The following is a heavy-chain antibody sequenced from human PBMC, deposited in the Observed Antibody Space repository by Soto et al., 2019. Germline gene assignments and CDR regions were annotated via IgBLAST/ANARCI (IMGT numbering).Heavy chain of an antibody. J-gene: IGHJ4*02. CDR1: GFTFSSYG. Sequence: PGGSLRLSCAASGFTFSSYGMHWVRQAPGKGLEWVAVIWYDGSNKYYADSVKGRFTISRDNSKNTLYLQMNSLRAEDTAVYYCARDLGQWLAQYYFDYWGQGTLVTVSS. V-gene: IGHV3-33*01. CDR2: IWYDGSNK. D-gene: IGHD6-19*01. CDR3: ARDLGQWLAQYYFDY.